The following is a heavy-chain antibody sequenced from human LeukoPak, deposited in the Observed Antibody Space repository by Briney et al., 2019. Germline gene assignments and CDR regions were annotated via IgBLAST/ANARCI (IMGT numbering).Heavy chain of an antibody. V-gene: IGHV5-51*01. D-gene: IGHD3-10*01. CDR3: ARSDGITMVRGVIDAFDI. CDR2: IYPGDSDT. CDR1: GYSFTGYW. J-gene: IGHJ3*02. Sequence: GESLKISCKGSGYSFTGYWIGWVRQMPGKGLEWMGIIYPGDSDTRYSPSFQGQVTISADKSISTAYLQWSSLKASDTAMYYCARSDGITMVRGVIDAFDIWGQGTMVTVSS.